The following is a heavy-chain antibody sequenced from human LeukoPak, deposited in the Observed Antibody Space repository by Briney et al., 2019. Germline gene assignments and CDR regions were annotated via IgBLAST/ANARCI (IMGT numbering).Heavy chain of an antibody. Sequence: SETLSLTCAVYGGTFSGYYWSWIRQPPGKGLEWIGEINHSGSTNYNPSLKSRVTISVDTSKNQFSLKLSSVTAADTAVYYCARGRGYSYGSFDYWGQGTLVTVSS. CDR2: INHSGST. J-gene: IGHJ4*02. V-gene: IGHV4-34*01. D-gene: IGHD5-18*01. CDR1: GGTFSGYY. CDR3: ARGRGYSYGSFDY.